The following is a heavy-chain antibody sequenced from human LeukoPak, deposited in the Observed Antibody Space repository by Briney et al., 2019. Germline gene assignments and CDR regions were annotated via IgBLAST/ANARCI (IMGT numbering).Heavy chain of an antibody. Sequence: ASVKVSCKASGYTFTSYYMHWVRQAPGQGLEWMGIINPSGGSTSYAQKFQGRVTMTRDTSTSTVYMELSSLRSEDTAVYYCARDHCSSTSCYAGFDYWGQGTLVTVSP. CDR3: ARDHCSSTSCYAGFDY. CDR1: GYTFTSYY. D-gene: IGHD2-2*01. J-gene: IGHJ4*02. V-gene: IGHV1-46*01. CDR2: INPSGGST.